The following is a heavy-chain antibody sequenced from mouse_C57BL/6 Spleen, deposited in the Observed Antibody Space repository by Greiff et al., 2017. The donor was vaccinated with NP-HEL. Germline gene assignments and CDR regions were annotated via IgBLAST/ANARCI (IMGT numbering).Heavy chain of an antibody. CDR1: GYTFTDYY. CDR3: ARDDYGSSYEGFAY. CDR2: INPNNGGT. V-gene: IGHV1-26*01. J-gene: IGHJ3*01. D-gene: IGHD1-1*01. Sequence: EVQLQQSGPELVKPGASVKISCKASGYTFTDYYMNWVKQSHGKSLEWIGDINPNNGGTSYNQKFKGKATLTVDKSSSTAYMELRSLTSEDSAVYYCARDDYGSSYEGFAYWGQGTLVTVSA.